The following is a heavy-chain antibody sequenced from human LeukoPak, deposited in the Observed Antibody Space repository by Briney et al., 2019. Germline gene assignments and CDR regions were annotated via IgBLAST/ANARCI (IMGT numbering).Heavy chain of an antibody. CDR1: GGSISSSSFY. D-gene: IGHD3-9*01. Sequence: SETLSLTCTVSGGSISSSSFYWGWIRQPPGKGLEWIGSIYYSGSTYYNPSLKCRVTISVDTSKNQSSLKLSSVTAADTAVYYCASYDMLTGFDYWGQGTLVTVSS. V-gene: IGHV4-39*01. CDR2: IYYSGST. J-gene: IGHJ4*02. CDR3: ASYDMLTGFDY.